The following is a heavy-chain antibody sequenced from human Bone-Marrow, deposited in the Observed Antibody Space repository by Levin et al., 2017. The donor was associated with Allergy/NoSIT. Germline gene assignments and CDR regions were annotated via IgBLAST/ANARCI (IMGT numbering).Heavy chain of an antibody. CDR1: GGSISSYY. CDR3: AREYCSGGSCYRRYYFDY. J-gene: IGHJ4*02. Sequence: SQTLSLPCTVSGGSISSYYWSWIRQPPGKGLEWIGYIYYSGSTNYDPSLKSRVTISVDTSKNQFSLKLSSVTAADTAVYYCAREYCSGGSCYRRYYFDYWGQGTLVTVSS. V-gene: IGHV4-59*01. CDR2: IYYSGST. D-gene: IGHD2-15*01.